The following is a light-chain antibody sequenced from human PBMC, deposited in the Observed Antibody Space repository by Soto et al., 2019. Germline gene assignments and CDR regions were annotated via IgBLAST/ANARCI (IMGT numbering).Light chain of an antibody. Sequence: QSALAQPASVSGSPGQSITISCTGTSSDVGGYNYVSWYQQHPGQVPKLTIYEVTNRPSGVSSRFSGSKSGNTSSLTISGLQAEDEADYYCSSYTNSDTWVFGGGTKLTVL. CDR2: EVT. CDR3: SSYTNSDTWV. V-gene: IGLV2-14*01. J-gene: IGLJ3*02. CDR1: SSDVGGYNY.